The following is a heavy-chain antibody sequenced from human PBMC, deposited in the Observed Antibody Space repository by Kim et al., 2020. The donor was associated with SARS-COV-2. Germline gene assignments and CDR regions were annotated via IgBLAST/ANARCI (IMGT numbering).Heavy chain of an antibody. J-gene: IGHJ4*02. CDR2: MHYSGSF. V-gene: IGHV4-28*05. Sequence: SETLSLTCAVSGYSISSSNWWGWMRQPPGKGLEWIGYMHYSGSFYYNPSLTSRVTMSVDTSKNQFSLRMASVTAVDTAVYHCARSDSSAYYFDYWGQGILVTVSS. CDR1: GYSISSSNW. D-gene: IGHD3-22*01. CDR3: ARSDSSAYYFDY.